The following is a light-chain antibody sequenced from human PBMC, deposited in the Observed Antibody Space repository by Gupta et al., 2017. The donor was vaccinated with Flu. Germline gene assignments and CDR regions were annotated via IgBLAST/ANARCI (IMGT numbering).Light chain of an antibody. Sequence: SIPLSCTGTNNDIGGYTYVSWYQQYPGKAPKLILYEVTNRPSGVSDRFSGSKSVNTASLTISGLQAEDEADYYCSSYTSRSTLIFGGGTKLTVL. CDR1: NNDIGGYTY. CDR2: EVT. J-gene: IGLJ2*01. V-gene: IGLV2-14*01. CDR3: SSYTSRSTLI.